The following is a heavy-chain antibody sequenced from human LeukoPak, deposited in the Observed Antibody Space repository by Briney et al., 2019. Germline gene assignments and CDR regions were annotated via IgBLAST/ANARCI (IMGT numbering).Heavy chain of an antibody. D-gene: IGHD3-10*01. V-gene: IGHV3-23*01. Sequence: PGGSLRLSCAASGFTFSSYAMSWVRQAPGKGLEWVSAISGSGGSTYYADSVKGRFTISRGNSKNTLYLQMNSLRAEDTAVYYCAKDHLLWFGELLYFFDYWGQGTLVTVSS. CDR1: GFTFSSYA. J-gene: IGHJ4*02. CDR2: ISGSGGST. CDR3: AKDHLLWFGELLYFFDY.